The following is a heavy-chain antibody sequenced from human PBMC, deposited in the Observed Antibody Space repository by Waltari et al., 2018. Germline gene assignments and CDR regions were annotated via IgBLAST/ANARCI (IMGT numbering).Heavy chain of an antibody. CDR1: GYTFTSYY. Sequence: QVQLVQSGAEVKKPGASVKVSCKASGYTFTSYYIHWLRQAPGQGGEWMGKINPRPGSASYAQKGQARVTVTRETSTSAVDMELSSLRSEDTAMYYCARGNYGGNSGFDYWGQGTLVTVSS. D-gene: IGHD4-17*01. J-gene: IGHJ4*02. CDR3: ARGNYGGNSGFDY. V-gene: IGHV1-46*01. CDR2: INPRPGSA.